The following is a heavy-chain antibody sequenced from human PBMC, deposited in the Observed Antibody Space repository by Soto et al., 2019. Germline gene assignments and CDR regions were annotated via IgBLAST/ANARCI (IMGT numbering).Heavy chain of an antibody. V-gene: IGHV4-31*03. D-gene: IGHD2-2*01. CDR2: IYYSGST. J-gene: IGHJ6*02. CDR3: AVSRDGYSMDV. Sequence: QVQLQESGPGLVKPSQTLSLTCTVSGGSISSGGYYWSWIRQHPGKGLEWIGYIYYSGSTYYNPSLKSRVTISVDASKDQFSLKLSSVTAADTAVYYCAVSRDGYSMDVWGQGTTVTVSS. CDR1: GGSISSGGYY.